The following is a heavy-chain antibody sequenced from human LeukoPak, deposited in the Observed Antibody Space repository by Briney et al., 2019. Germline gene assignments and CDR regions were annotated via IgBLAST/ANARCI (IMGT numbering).Heavy chain of an antibody. CDR3: ARDMTVVRGVTSGD. CDR1: GGSISSSSYY. J-gene: IGHJ4*02. V-gene: IGHV4-39*07. CDR2: IYYSGST. D-gene: IGHD3-10*01. Sequence: PSETLSLTCTVSGGSISSSSYYWGWIRQPPGKGLEWIGSIYYSGSTYYNPSLKSRVTISVDTSKNQFSLKLSSVTAADTAVYYCARDMTVVRGVTSGDWGQGTLVTVSS.